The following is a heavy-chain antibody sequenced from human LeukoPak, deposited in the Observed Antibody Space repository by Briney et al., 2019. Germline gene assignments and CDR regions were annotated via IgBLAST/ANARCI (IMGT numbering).Heavy chain of an antibody. CDR3: ARDGGITGTTYAFDI. Sequence: GGSLRLSCAASGFTFSSYSMNWVRQAPGKGLEWVSYISSSSSTIYYADSVKGRFTISRDNAKNSLYLQMNSLRAEDTAVYYCARDGGITGTTYAFDIWGQGTMVTVSS. CDR2: ISSSSSTI. J-gene: IGHJ3*02. CDR1: GFTFSSYS. D-gene: IGHD1-7*01. V-gene: IGHV3-48*04.